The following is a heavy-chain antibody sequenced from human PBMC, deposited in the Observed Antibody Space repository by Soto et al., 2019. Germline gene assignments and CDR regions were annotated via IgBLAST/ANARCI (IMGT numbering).Heavy chain of an antibody. Sequence: HPGGSLRLSCAASGFTFSSYAMHWVRQAPGKGLEWVAVISYDGSNKYYADSVKGRFTISRDNSKNTLYLQMNSLRAEDTAVYYCARDFSRLSPRMTSGWFDPWGQGTLVTVSS. CDR3: ARDFSRLSPRMTSGWFDP. J-gene: IGHJ5*02. D-gene: IGHD6-19*01. V-gene: IGHV3-30-3*01. CDR1: GFTFSSYA. CDR2: ISYDGSNK.